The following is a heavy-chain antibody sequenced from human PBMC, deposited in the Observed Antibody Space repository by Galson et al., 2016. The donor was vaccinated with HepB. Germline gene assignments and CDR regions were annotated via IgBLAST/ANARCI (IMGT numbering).Heavy chain of an antibody. J-gene: IGHJ4*02. CDR3: AKDGGPEYGGSSRAPYYCDY. CDR1: GFTFSTYG. V-gene: IGHV3-30*18. CDR2: ISYDGSNK. D-gene: IGHD6-6*01. Sequence: SLRLSCAASGFTFSTYGMHWVRQAPGKGLEWVAVISYDGSNKKYADSVKGRFTISRDTSKNTLYLQMNSLTAEDTAVYFCAKDGGPEYGGSSRAPYYCDYWGQGTLVTVSS.